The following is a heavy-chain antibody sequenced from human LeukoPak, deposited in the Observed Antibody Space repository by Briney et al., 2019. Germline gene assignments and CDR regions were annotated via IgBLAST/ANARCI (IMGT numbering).Heavy chain of an antibody. D-gene: IGHD3-3*01. V-gene: IGHV1-2*02. Sequence: ASVKVSCKASGYTFTGYYMHWVRQAPGQGLEWMGWINPNSGGTNYAQKFQGRVTMTRDTSISTAYMELSRLRSDDTAVYYCARDQDFWSTDTTFDYWGQGTLVTVSS. CDR2: INPNSGGT. J-gene: IGHJ4*02. CDR3: ARDQDFWSTDTTFDY. CDR1: GYTFTGYY.